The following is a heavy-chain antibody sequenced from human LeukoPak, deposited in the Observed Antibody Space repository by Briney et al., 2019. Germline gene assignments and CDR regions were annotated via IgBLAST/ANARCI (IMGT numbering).Heavy chain of an antibody. CDR2: INPSGGST. CDR3: AREVEYYDSSGYYGNFDY. Sequence: ASVKVSCKASGYTFTGYYMHWVRQAPGQGLEWMGIINPSGGSTSYAQRFQGRVTMTRDMSTSTVYMELSSLRSEDTAVYYCAREVEYYDSSGYYGNFDYWGQGTLVTVSS. D-gene: IGHD3-22*01. V-gene: IGHV1-46*01. CDR1: GYTFTGYY. J-gene: IGHJ4*02.